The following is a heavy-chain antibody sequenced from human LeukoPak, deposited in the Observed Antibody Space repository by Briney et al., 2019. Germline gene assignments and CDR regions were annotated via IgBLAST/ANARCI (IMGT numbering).Heavy chain of an antibody. Sequence: EGSLRLSCAASGFTFSNACMSWVRQAPGKGLEWVGRIKSKTDGGTTDYAAPVKGRFTISRDDSKNTLYLQMNSLKTEDTAVYYCTTFVVVVAAYYWGQGTLVTVSS. CDR3: TTFVVVVAAYY. CDR2: IKSKTDGGTT. V-gene: IGHV3-15*01. CDR1: GFTFSNAC. D-gene: IGHD2-15*01. J-gene: IGHJ4*02.